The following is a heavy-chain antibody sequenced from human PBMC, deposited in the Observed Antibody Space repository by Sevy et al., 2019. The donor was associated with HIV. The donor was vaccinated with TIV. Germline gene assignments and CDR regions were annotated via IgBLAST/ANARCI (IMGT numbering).Heavy chain of an antibody. J-gene: IGHJ4*02. D-gene: IGHD7-27*01. V-gene: IGHV3-7*03. CDR3: ASEATKVTENTGDRPNDFDY. CDR1: GFTFSSYW. Sequence: GGSLRLSCAASGFTFSSYWMSWVRQAPGKGLEWVANIKQDGSEKYYVDSVKGRFTISRDNAKNSLYLQMNGLRAEETAVYYRASEATKVTENTGDRPNDFDYWGQGTLVTVSS. CDR2: IKQDGSEK.